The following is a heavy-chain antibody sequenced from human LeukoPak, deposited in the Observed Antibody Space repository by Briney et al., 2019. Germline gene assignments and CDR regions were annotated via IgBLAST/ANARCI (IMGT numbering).Heavy chain of an antibody. V-gene: IGHV3-21*01. D-gene: IGHD2-21*02. CDR1: GFTFSSYS. J-gene: IGHJ4*02. CDR3: ARVGVKAYCGGDCYS. CDR2: ISSSSSYI. Sequence: GGSLRLSCAASGFTFSSYSMNWVRQAPGKGLEWVSSISSSSSYIYYADSVKGRFTISRDNAKNSLYLQMNSLRAEDTAVYYCARVGVKAYCGGDCYSRGQGTLVTVSS.